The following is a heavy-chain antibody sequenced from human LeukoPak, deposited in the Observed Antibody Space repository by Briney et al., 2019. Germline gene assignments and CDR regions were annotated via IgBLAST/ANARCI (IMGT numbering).Heavy chain of an antibody. CDR3: ARPSPGWTQNY. CDR1: GFTFSSYG. CDR2: ISYDGSNK. Sequence: GGSLRLSCAASGFTFSSYGMHWVRQAPGKGLEWVAVISYDGSNKYYADSVKGRFTISRDNAKNSLYLQMNSLRAEDTAVYYRARPSPGWTQNYWGQGTLVTVSS. J-gene: IGHJ4*02. V-gene: IGHV3-30*03. D-gene: IGHD3/OR15-3a*01.